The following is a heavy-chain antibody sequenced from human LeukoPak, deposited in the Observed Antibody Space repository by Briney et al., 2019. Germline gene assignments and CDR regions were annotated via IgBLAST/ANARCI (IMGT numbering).Heavy chain of an antibody. D-gene: IGHD6-13*01. CDR3: AREVYSISWYLDY. J-gene: IGHJ4*02. Sequence: GGSLRLSCAASGFTFSSYSMNWVRQAPGKGLEWVSYISSSSTTIYYADSVKGRFTISRDNAKNSLYLQMNSLRAEDTAVYYCAREVYSISWYLDYWGQGTLVTVSS. V-gene: IGHV3-48*04. CDR1: GFTFSSYS. CDR2: ISSSSTTI.